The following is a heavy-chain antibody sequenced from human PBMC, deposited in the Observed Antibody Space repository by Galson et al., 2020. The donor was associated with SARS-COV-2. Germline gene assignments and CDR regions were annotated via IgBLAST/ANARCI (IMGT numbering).Heavy chain of an antibody. CDR1: GGSFSGYY. Sequence: SETLSLTCAVYGGSFSGYYWSWIRQPPGKGLEWIGEINHSGSTNYNPSLKSRVTISVDTSKNQFSLKLSSVTAADTAVYYCARGDSSAVVVQVQDYWGQGTLVTVSS. CDR2: INHSGST. D-gene: IGHD2-2*01. CDR3: ARGDSSAVVVQVQDY. J-gene: IGHJ4*02. V-gene: IGHV4-34*01.